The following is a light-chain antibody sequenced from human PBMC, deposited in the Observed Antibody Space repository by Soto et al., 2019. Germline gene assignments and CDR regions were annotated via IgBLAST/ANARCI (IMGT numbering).Light chain of an antibody. V-gene: IGKV3-11*01. J-gene: IGKJ3*01. Sequence: EIVMTQSPATLSVSAGERATLSCRASQSIGSYLAWYQHKLGQPPRLLIYDASNRATGIPVRFSGSGSGTDFTLTISSLEPEDFAVYYCQQRSTWPPFSFGPGTKVDN. CDR3: QQRSTWPPFS. CDR1: QSIGSY. CDR2: DAS.